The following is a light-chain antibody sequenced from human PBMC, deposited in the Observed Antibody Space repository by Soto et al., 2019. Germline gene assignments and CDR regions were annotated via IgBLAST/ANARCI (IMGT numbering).Light chain of an antibody. V-gene: IGKV1-9*01. CDR2: AAS. Sequence: IQLTQSPSSLSASVGDRVTITCRASQGISSYLAWYQQKPGEAPKLLIYAASTLQSGVPSRFSGSGSGTDFTLTISSLQPEDSAGYYCQQLNSYPLTFGGGTKVEIK. CDR3: QQLNSYPLT. CDR1: QGISSY. J-gene: IGKJ4*01.